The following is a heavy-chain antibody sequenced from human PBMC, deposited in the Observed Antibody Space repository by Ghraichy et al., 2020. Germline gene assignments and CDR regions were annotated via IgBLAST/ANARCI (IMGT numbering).Heavy chain of an antibody. Sequence: SETLSLTCAVYGGSFSGYYWSWIRQPPGKGLEWIGEINHSGSTNYNPSLKSRVTISVDTSKNQFSLKLSSVTAADTAVYYCARRRNVLLWFRETGHFDYWGQGTLVTVSS. CDR2: INHSGST. CDR1: GGSFSGYY. CDR3: ARRRNVLLWFRETGHFDY. D-gene: IGHD3-10*01. J-gene: IGHJ4*02. V-gene: IGHV4-34*01.